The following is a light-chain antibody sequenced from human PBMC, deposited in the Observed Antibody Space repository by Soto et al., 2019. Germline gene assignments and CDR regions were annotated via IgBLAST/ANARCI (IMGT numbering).Light chain of an antibody. Sequence: DFQMTQSPSTLSASVGDRVTITCRASQNINNWVAWYQQKPGKAPKFLIYDASTLQRGVPSRFSGSGFGTAFSLPISNLQPDDFGSYYCQHTRTFGQGTKVEIK. CDR2: DAS. CDR3: QHTRT. V-gene: IGKV1-5*01. CDR1: QNINNW. J-gene: IGKJ1*01.